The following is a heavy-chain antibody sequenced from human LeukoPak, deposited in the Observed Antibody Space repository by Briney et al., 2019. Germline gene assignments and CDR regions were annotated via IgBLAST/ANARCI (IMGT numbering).Heavy chain of an antibody. J-gene: IGHJ3*02. V-gene: IGHV3-7*03. CDR3: ARDRRGFYAFDI. Sequence: PGGSLRLSCAASGFTFSSYLMSWVRQAPGKGLEWVANIKQDGSEKYYVDSVKGRFTISGDNAKNLLYLQMNSLRAEDTAVYYCARDRRGFYAFDIWGQGTMVTVSS. CDR2: IKQDGSEK. CDR1: GFTFSSYL. D-gene: IGHD5-12*01.